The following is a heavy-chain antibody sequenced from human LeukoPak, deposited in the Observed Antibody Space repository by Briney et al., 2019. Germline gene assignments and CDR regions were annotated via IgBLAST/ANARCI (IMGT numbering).Heavy chain of an antibody. CDR1: GGSFSGYY. J-gene: IGHJ3*02. CDR2: INHSGST. CDR3: ARSNYVWGSYRPRQSDAFDI. Sequence: SETLSLTCAVYGGSFSGYYWSWIRQPPGKGLEWIAEINHSGSTNYNPSLKSRVTMSVDTSKNQFSLKLSSVTAADTAVYYCARSNYVWGSYRPRQSDAFDIWGQGTMVTVSS. V-gene: IGHV4-34*01. D-gene: IGHD3-16*02.